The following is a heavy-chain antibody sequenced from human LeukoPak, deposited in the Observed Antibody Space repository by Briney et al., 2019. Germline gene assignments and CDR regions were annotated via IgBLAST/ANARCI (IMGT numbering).Heavy chain of an antibody. CDR3: ARDMVRGVITTNFDY. J-gene: IGHJ4*02. D-gene: IGHD3-10*01. CDR2: IIPIFGTA. Sequence: GASVKVSCKASGGTFSSYAISWVRQAPGQGLEWMGGIIPIFGTANYAQKFQGRVTMTRDTSISTAYMELSRLRSDDTAVYYCARDMVRGVITTNFDYWGQGTLVTVSS. V-gene: IGHV1-69*05. CDR1: GGTFSSYA.